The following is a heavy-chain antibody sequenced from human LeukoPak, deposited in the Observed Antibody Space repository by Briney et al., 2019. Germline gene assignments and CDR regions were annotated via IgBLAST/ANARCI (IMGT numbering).Heavy chain of an antibody. Sequence: SETLSLTCTVSGGSISSGSYYWSWIRQPAGKGLEWIGRIYTSGSTNYNPSLKSRVTISVDTSKNQFSLKLSSVTAADTAVHYCAREGARPGAVDAFDIWGQGTMVTVSS. CDR1: GGSISSGSYY. CDR2: IYTSGST. CDR3: AREGARPGAVDAFDI. V-gene: IGHV4-61*02. D-gene: IGHD1-26*01. J-gene: IGHJ3*02.